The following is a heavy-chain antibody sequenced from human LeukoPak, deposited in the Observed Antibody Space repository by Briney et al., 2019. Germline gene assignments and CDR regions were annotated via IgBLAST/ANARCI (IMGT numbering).Heavy chain of an antibody. CDR1: GFTFSSNW. Sequence: GGSLRLSCAASGFTFSSNWMSWVRQAPGKGLEWVANIKQDGSEKYYVDSVKGRFTISRDNAKNSLYLQMNSLRAEDTAVYYCARGGNYDFWSGYTHAFDYWGQGTLVTVSS. J-gene: IGHJ4*02. CDR2: IKQDGSEK. CDR3: ARGGNYDFWSGYTHAFDY. D-gene: IGHD3-3*01. V-gene: IGHV3-7*04.